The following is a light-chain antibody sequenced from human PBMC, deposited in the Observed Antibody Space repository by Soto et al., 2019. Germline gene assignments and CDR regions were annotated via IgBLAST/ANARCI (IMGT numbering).Light chain of an antibody. V-gene: IGKV3-11*01. CDR2: DAS. J-gene: IGKJ1*01. CDR3: QQRSTWHSTWT. CDR1: QSVSSY. Sequence: EIVLTQSPATLSLSPGERATLSCRASQSVSSYLAWYQQKPGQAPRLLIYDASNSATGIPARFSGSGSWTDFSLTISSLEPEDFAVYYWQQRSTWHSTWTFGQGTKVEIK.